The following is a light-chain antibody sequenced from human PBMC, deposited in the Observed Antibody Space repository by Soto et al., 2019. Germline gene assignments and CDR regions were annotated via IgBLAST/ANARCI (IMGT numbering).Light chain of an antibody. CDR2: GAS. CDR3: QQLNSYPRT. Sequence: IQLTQSPSSLSASVGDRVTISCRASQGINSYLAWYQQKPGKAPNLLIFGASTLQSGVSSRFSGSGSGTDFTLTISSLRPEDFATYYCQQLNSYPRTFDQGTKVEMK. V-gene: IGKV1-9*01. CDR1: QGINSY. J-gene: IGKJ1*01.